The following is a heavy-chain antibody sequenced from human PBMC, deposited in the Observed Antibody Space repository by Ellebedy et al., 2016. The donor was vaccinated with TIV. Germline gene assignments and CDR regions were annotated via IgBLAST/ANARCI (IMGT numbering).Heavy chain of an antibody. CDR2: TIPIFSTP. CDR1: GGTSNNYA. V-gene: IGHV1-69*13. CDR3: ARARDYSRGGRYPIYFFDS. J-gene: IGHJ4*02. D-gene: IGHD2-15*01. Sequence: SVKVSCKASGGTSNNYAINWVRQAPGQGLEWMGGTIPIFSTPNYAQKFQDRVTITADESTSTTYMALSSLRSEDTAVYYCARARDYSRGGRYPIYFFDSWGQGTLVTVSS.